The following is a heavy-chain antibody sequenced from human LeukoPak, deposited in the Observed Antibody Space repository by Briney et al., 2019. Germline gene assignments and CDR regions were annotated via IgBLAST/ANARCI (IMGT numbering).Heavy chain of an antibody. CDR3: ARVSTDYGDYEPNFDY. D-gene: IGHD4-17*01. V-gene: IGHV4-59*01. J-gene: IGHJ4*02. CDR2: IYYSGST. CDR1: GGSISSYY. Sequence: SKTLSLTCTVSGGSISSYYWSWIRQPPGKGLEWIGYIYYSGSTNYNPSLKSRVTISVDTSKNQFSLKLSSVTAADTAVYYCARVSTDYGDYEPNFDYWGQGTLVTVSS.